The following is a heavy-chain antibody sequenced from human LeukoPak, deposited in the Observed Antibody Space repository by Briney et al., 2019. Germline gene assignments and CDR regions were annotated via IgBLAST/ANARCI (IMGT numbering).Heavy chain of an antibody. V-gene: IGHV3-33*01. CDR3: ARDQCSGGSCYYYYYYGMDV. CDR2: IWYDGSNK. D-gene: IGHD2-15*01. Sequence: GGSLRLSCAASGFTFSSYGMHWVRQAPGKGLEWVAVIWYDGSNKCYADSVKGRFTISRDNSKNTLYLQMNSLRAEDTAVYYCARDQCSGGSCYYYYYYGMDVWGQGTTVTVSS. CDR1: GFTFSSYG. J-gene: IGHJ6*02.